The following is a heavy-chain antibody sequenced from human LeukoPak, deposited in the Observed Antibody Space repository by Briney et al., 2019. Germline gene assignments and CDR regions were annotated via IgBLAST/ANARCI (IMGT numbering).Heavy chain of an antibody. V-gene: IGHV4-59*08. D-gene: IGHD6-13*01. J-gene: IGHJ3*02. CDR2: IYFSGST. Sequence: PSETLSLTCTVSGDSITSYYWNWIRQPPGKGLEWIGYIYFSGSTNYNPSLKSRVTISVDTSKNQFSLKLSSVTAADTAVYYCARHYGSSSSWYIGAFDIWGQGTMVTVSS. CDR1: GDSITSYY. CDR3: ARHYGSSSSWYIGAFDI.